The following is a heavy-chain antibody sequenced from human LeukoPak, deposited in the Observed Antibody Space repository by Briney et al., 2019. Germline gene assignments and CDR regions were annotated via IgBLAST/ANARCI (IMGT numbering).Heavy chain of an antibody. J-gene: IGHJ4*02. CDR3: VKDRTGTYTLDY. CDR2: ISGDGSRQ. D-gene: IGHD3-10*01. Sequence: GGSLRLSCAATGFTFSNYAIHWGRQAPGKGLEWVAFISGDGSRQHYADSVKGRFTISRDNSKSTLNLQMNSLRAEDTAVYYCVKDRTGTYTLDYWGQGTLVTVSS. CDR1: GFTFSNYA. V-gene: IGHV3-30-3*01.